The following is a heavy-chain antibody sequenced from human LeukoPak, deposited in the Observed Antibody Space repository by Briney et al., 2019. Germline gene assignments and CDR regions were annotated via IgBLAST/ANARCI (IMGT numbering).Heavy chain of an antibody. CDR2: INQDESEK. CDR1: RFTFRSYW. D-gene: IGHD5-12*01. CDR3: VRDGGVSGYDLLDY. Sequence: PGGSLRLSCAASRFTFRSYWMSWVRQAPGKGLEWVANINQDESEKSYVDSVRGRFTISRDNAKNSLSLQMNSLRAEDTAVYYCVRDGGVSGYDLLDYWGQGTLVTVSS. V-gene: IGHV3-7*01. J-gene: IGHJ4*02.